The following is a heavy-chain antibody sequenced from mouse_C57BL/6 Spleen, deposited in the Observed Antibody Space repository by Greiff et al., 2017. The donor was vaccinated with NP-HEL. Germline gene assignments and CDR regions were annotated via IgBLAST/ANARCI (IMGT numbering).Heavy chain of an antibody. CDR3: TLGGLHWFAY. Sequence: EVKLQQSGAELVRPGASVKLSCTASGFNIKDDYMHWVKQRPEQGLEWIGWIDPENGDTEYASKFQGKATITADTSSNTAYLQLSSLTSEDTAVYYCTLGGLHWFAYWGQGTLVTVSA. CDR1: GFNIKDDY. CDR2: IDPENGDT. J-gene: IGHJ3*01. V-gene: IGHV14-4*01. D-gene: IGHD3-1*01.